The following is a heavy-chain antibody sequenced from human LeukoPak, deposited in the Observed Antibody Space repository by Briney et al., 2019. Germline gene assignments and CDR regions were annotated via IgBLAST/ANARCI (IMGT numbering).Heavy chain of an antibody. Sequence: PGGSLRLSCAASGFTFSCYWMSWVRQAPGKGLEWVANIKQDGSEKYYVDSVKGRFTISRDNAKNSLYLQMNSLRAEDTAVYYCAREGKGYYYDSSGYYFDYWGKGTLVTVSS. D-gene: IGHD3-22*01. CDR2: IKQDGSEK. CDR3: AREGKGYYYDSSGYYFDY. V-gene: IGHV3-7*01. J-gene: IGHJ4*02. CDR1: GFTFSCYW.